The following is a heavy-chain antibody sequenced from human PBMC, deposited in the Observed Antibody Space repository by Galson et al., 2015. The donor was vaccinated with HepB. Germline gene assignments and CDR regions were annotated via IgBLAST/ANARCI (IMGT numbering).Heavy chain of an antibody. V-gene: IGHV2-70*04. Sequence: PALVKPTQTLTLTCTFSGFSLSTSGMRVSWIRQPPGKALEWFARIDWDDDKFYSTSLKTRLTISKDTSKNQVVLTMTNMDPVDTATYYCAHRSYSVSSTFDYWGQGTLVTVSS. CDR2: IDWDDDK. D-gene: IGHD1-26*01. CDR1: GFSLSTSGMR. CDR3: AHRSYSVSSTFDY. J-gene: IGHJ4*02.